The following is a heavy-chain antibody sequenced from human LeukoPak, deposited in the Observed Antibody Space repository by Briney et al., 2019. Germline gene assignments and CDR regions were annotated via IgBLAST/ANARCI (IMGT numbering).Heavy chain of an antibody. CDR2: IYYSGST. D-gene: IGHD2-2*01. CDR1: GGSISSSRYY. V-gene: IGHV4-39*01. J-gene: IGHJ4*02. Sequence: SETLSLTCTVSGGSISSSRYYWGWIRQPPGKGLEWIGSIYYSGSTYYNPSLQSRVTISVDTSKNQFSLMLSSVTAADTAVYYCARRGWGSSSTSYYHGWGQGTLVTVFS. CDR3: ARRGWGSSSTSYYHG.